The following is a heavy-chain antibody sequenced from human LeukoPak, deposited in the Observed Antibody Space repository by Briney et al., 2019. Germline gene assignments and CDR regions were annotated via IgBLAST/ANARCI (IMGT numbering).Heavy chain of an antibody. Sequence: SVKVSCKASGGTFSSYAISWVRQAPGQGLEWMGGIIPIFGTANYAQKFQGRVTITADESTSTAYMELSSLRSEDTAVYYCAIGLVTRIYYYYYMDVWGKGTTVTVSS. CDR1: GGTFSSYA. J-gene: IGHJ6*03. D-gene: IGHD4-11*01. CDR2: IIPIFGTA. V-gene: IGHV1-69*13. CDR3: AIGLVTRIYYYYYMDV.